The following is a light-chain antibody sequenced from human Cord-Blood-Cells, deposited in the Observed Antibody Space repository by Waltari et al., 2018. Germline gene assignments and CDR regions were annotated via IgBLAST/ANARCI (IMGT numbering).Light chain of an antibody. V-gene: IGKV1-5*03. CDR2: MAS. CDR1: QRISSW. CDR3: QQYNSYSGT. Sequence: DIQMTQSPSTLSASVGDRVTITCRASQRISSWLAWYQQKPGKAPKPLVYMASSVERRVPSRFSGSGSGTEFTLTISSLQPDDFATYYCQQYNSYSGTFGQGTKVEIK. J-gene: IGKJ1*01.